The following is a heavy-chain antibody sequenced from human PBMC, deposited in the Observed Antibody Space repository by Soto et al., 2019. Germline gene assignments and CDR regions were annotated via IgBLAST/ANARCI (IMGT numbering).Heavy chain of an antibody. D-gene: IGHD4-17*01. CDR3: ARGGTCWRTTVTTYAV. J-gene: IGHJ4*02. V-gene: IGHV4-59*01. Sequence: QVQLQESGAGLVKPSETLSLTCTVSGGSIDNYYWSWIRQPPGRGLAWIGFIYSSGSTNYNPSVKSRVTISAETARNQVFLKLASVTTADTAVYYCARGGTCWRTTVTTYAVWGQGTLVTVCS. CDR1: GGSIDNYY. CDR2: IYSSGST.